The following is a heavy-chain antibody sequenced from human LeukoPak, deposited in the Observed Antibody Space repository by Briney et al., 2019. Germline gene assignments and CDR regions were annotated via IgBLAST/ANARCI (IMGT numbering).Heavy chain of an antibody. D-gene: IGHD2-15*01. J-gene: IGHJ3*02. CDR3: ARGRYCSADICSGGDAFDI. V-gene: IGHV4-4*07. CDR1: GGSINNYY. Sequence: SETLSLTCTVSGGSINNYYWSWIRQPAGKGLEWIGRIYTRGSTNYNPSLKSRVTMSVDTSKNQCSLKLSSVTAADTAVYYCARGRYCSADICSGGDAFDIWGQGTMVSVSS. CDR2: IYTRGST.